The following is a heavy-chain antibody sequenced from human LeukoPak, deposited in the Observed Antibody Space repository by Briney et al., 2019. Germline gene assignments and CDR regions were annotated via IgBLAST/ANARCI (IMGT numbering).Heavy chain of an antibody. Sequence: SVKVSCKTSGITFDNYAVSWVRQAPGLGLQYLGRVIPVLGKANYAQRFQGRVTITADKSTNIAYMELTSLTSDDTAIYYCARDYGDYFRWFDPWGQGTLVTVSS. CDR3: ARDYGDYFRWFDP. J-gene: IGHJ5*02. CDR1: GITFDNYA. D-gene: IGHD4-17*01. V-gene: IGHV1-69*10. CDR2: VIPVLGKA.